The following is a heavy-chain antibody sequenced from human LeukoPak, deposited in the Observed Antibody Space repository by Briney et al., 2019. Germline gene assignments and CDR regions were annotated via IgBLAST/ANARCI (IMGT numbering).Heavy chain of an antibody. Sequence: ASETLSPTCTVSGGSISSSSYYWGWIRQPPGKGLEWIGSIYYSGSTYYNPSLKSRVTISVDTSKNQFSLKLSSVTAADTAVYYCARVDAYCGGDCYSTTDYYYYMDVWGKGTTVTISS. CDR3: ARVDAYCGGDCYSTTDYYYYMDV. D-gene: IGHD2-21*02. CDR2: IYYSGST. J-gene: IGHJ6*03. V-gene: IGHV4-39*01. CDR1: GGSISSSSYY.